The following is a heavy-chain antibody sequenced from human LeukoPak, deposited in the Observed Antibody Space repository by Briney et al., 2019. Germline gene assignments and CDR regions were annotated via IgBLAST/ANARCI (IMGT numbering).Heavy chain of an antibody. Sequence: PGGSLRLSCAASGFTFSSYSMNWVRQAPGKGREWVSSISRSSSYRYYADAVKGRFTISRDNAKNSLYLQMNTLRAEDTAVYYCARDPDAKPIAIKRYYMDVWGKGTTVTVSS. CDR3: ARDPDAKPIAIKRYYMDV. CDR1: GFTFSSYS. J-gene: IGHJ6*03. CDR2: ISRSSSYR. D-gene: IGHD6-13*01. V-gene: IGHV3-21*01.